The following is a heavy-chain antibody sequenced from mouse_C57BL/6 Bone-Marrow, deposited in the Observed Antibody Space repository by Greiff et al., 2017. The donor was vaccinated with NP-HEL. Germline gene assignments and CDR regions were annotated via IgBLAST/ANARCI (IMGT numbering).Heavy chain of an antibody. CDR3: ARPHYYGSRRDYWYFDV. V-gene: IGHV1-64*01. CDR2: IHPNSGST. D-gene: IGHD1-1*01. Sequence: QVQLQQPGAELVKPGASVKLSCKASGYTFTSYWMHWVKQRPGQGLEWIGMIHPNSGSTNYNEKFKSKATLTVDKSSSTAYMQLSSLTSEDSAVYYCARPHYYGSRRDYWYFDVWGTGTTLTVSS. CDR1: GYTFTSYW. J-gene: IGHJ1*03.